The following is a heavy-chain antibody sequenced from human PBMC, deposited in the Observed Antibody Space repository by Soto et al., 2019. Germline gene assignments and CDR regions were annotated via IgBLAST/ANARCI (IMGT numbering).Heavy chain of an antibody. V-gene: IGHV1-46*01. Sequence: ASVKVSCKASGYTFTSYYMHWVRQAPGQGLEWMGIINPSGGSTSYAQKFQGRVTMTRDTSTSTVYMELSSLRSEDTAVYYCASWIYDSSGYYYVDYYYGMDVWGQGTTVTVSS. J-gene: IGHJ6*02. CDR3: ASWIYDSSGYYYVDYYYGMDV. CDR2: INPSGGST. CDR1: GYTFTSYY. D-gene: IGHD3-22*01.